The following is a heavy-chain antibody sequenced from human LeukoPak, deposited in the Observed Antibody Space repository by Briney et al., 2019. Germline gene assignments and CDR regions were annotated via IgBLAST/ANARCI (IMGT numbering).Heavy chain of an antibody. CDR2: ISSSGSTI. J-gene: IGHJ6*02. Sequence: GGSLRLSCAASGFTSSSYEMNWVRQAPGKGLEWVSYISSSGSTIYYADSVKGRFTISRDNAKNSLYLQMNSLRAEDTAVYYCARVFYGDFGYYYYYGMDVWGQGTTVTVSS. CDR3: ARVFYGDFGYYYYYGMDV. D-gene: IGHD4-17*01. V-gene: IGHV3-48*03. CDR1: GFTSSSYE.